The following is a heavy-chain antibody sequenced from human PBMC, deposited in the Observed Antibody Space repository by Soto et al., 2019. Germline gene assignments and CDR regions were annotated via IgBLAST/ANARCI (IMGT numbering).Heavy chain of an antibody. CDR3: AKSSHLYVVPAAVYFDD. CDR1: VFTFSSYA. D-gene: IGHD2-2*01. J-gene: IGHJ4*02. CDR2: IGGSDGRP. Sequence: GGSLRLSCGASVFTFSSYAMSWVRQAPGKGLEWVSAIGGSDGRPYYADSVKGRFATSRDNSKNTLFLQMSSLRAEDSAVYYCAKSSHLYVVPAAVYFDDWGQGTLVTVSS. V-gene: IGHV3-23*01.